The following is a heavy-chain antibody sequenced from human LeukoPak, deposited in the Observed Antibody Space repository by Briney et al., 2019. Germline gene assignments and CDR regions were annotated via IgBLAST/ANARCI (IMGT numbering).Heavy chain of an antibody. Sequence: GASVKVSCKASGYTFTSYGISWVRQAPGQGLEWMGWISTYNGNTNYAQKLQGRGTMTTDTSKSKDYMELRSLRSDDTAVYYCARDLPRTYYYDSSGYTGAFDIWGQGTMVTVSS. J-gene: IGHJ3*02. V-gene: IGHV1-18*01. CDR2: ISTYNGNT. D-gene: IGHD3-22*01. CDR1: GYTFTSYG. CDR3: ARDLPRTYYYDSSGYTGAFDI.